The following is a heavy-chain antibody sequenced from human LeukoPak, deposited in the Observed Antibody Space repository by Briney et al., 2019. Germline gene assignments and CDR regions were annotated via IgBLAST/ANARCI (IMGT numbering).Heavy chain of an antibody. CDR2: ISGSGGKT. CDR3: AQSCPFDS. V-gene: IGHV3-23*01. CDR1: VYTFSNYF. Sequence: GVCLRLSCTASVYTFSNYFMSWVRKAPCKGLEWVSSISGSGGKTYYTDSVKGRFTISRDNSKNMLYLQMNSLRAEDTALYYCAQSCPFDSWGQGTLVTVSS. J-gene: IGHJ5*01.